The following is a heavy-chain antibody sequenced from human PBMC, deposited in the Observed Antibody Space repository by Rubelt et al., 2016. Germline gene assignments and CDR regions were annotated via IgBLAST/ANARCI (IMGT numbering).Heavy chain of an antibody. Sequence: EVQLLESGGGLVQPGGSLRLSCAASGFTFSRNAMNWVRQAPGKGLEWVSAMSGSGGNTYYADSVKGRFTISRDDSKNTLYLQMSSLRAEDTAVYYCARANNYANYWGQGTLVTVSS. D-gene: IGHD2-8*01. J-gene: IGHJ4*02. V-gene: IGHV3-23*01. CDR1: GFTFSRNA. CDR3: ARANNYANY. CDR2: MSGSGGNT.